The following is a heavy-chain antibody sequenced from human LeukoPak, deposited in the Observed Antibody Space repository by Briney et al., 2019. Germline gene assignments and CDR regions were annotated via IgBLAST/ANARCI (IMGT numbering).Heavy chain of an antibody. V-gene: IGHV3-66*01. CDR2: FYNGGNT. CDR1: GFSVTTNY. CDR3: ARGWSEFDS. Sequence: PGGSLRLSCAASGFSVTTNYISWVRQAPGKGLEWVSIFYNGGNTYYADSVKGRFTISGDFSKNTLFLQMTSLRAEDTAVYYCARGWSEFDSWGQGTLVTVSS. D-gene: IGHD2-15*01. J-gene: IGHJ4*02.